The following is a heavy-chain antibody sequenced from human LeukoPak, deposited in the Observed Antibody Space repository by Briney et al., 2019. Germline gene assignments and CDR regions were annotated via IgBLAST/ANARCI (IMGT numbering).Heavy chain of an antibody. J-gene: IGHJ4*02. Sequence: TGGSLRLSCAASGFIFKKYWMNWVRQVPGKGLECLANIKEDGSETYYADSVKGRFTISRDNPKNLLFLQINSLRVEDTAVYYCARETPRRGETRDGYRWGQGTVVTVFS. CDR2: IKEDGSET. CDR3: ARETPRRGETRDGYR. D-gene: IGHD5-24*01. CDR1: GFIFKKYW. V-gene: IGHV3-7*01.